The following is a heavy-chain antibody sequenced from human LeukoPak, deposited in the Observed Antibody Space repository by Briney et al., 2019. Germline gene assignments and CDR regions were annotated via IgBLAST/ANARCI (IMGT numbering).Heavy chain of an antibody. CDR1: GCTFTGYS. D-gene: IGHD1-1*01. J-gene: IGHJ4*02. V-gene: IGHV1-2*02. Sequence: GASVKVSCKTSGCTFTGYSMHWVRQAPGQGLEWMGWINPNSGGTNYAQKFQGRVTMTRDTSISTAYMELSRLRSDDTAVYYCARVGATGTTSPFDYWGQGTLVTVSS. CDR2: INPNSGGT. CDR3: ARVGATGTTSPFDY.